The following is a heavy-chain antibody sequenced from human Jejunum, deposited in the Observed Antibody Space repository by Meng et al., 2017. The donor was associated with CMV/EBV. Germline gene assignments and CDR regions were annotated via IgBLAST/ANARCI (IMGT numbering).Heavy chain of an antibody. D-gene: IGHD1-26*01. CDR1: GGTFSSYA. CDR3: AGGKWELLSLDY. V-gene: IGHV1-69*05. J-gene: IGHJ4*02. CDR2: IIPIFGTA. Sequence: ASGGTFSSYAISWVRQAPGQGLEWMGGIIPIFGTANYAQVFQGRVTTTTDESTSTAYMELSSLRYEDTAVYYCAGGKWELLSLDYWGQGTLVTVSS.